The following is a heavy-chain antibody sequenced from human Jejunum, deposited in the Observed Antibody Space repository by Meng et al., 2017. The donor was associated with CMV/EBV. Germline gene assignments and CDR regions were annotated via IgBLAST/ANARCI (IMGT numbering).Heavy chain of an antibody. CDR1: GGSIISCDRY. D-gene: IGHD6-25*01. V-gene: IGHV4-30-4*01. CDR3: VLMIPADTNYFDP. J-gene: IGHJ5*02. Sequence: GGSIISCDRYSTSIRPSPGKGLEWIGNVYYSGTTSYNRSLKSRVTISVDTSKNQFSLKLASVIAADTAVYYCVLMIPADTNYFDPWGQGTLVTVSS. CDR2: VYYSGTT.